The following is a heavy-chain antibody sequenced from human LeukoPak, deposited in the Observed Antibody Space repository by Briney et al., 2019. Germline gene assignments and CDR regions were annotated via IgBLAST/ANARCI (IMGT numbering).Heavy chain of an antibody. CDR1: GFTFSRYA. CDR3: ARVLGSGHAFDI. Sequence: GGSLRLSCSASGFTFSRYAIHWVRQAPGKGLEYVSAISNNGGSTYYADSVMGRFTISRDNAKNTLYLQMNSLRAEDTAVYYCARVLGSGHAFDIWGQGTMVTVSS. J-gene: IGHJ3*02. V-gene: IGHV3-64*04. D-gene: IGHD2-15*01. CDR2: ISNNGGST.